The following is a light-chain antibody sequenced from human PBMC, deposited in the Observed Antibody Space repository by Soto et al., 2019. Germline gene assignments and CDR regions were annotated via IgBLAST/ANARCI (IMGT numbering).Light chain of an antibody. CDR3: LQYNGYYRT. CDR2: DAS. V-gene: IGKV1-5*01. J-gene: IGKJ1*01. Sequence: DIQMTQSPSTLSASLLDTVTITCRASQTISGWLAWYQQRPGKAPNLLIFDASTLESGVPSRFSGSGSGTTFTLTISSLQSDDFATYYCLQYNGYYRTFGQGTKVDIK. CDR1: QTISGW.